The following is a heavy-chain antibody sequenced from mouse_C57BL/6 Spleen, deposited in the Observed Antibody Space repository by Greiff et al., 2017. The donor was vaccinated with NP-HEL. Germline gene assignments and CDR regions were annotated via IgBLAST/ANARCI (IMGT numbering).Heavy chain of an antibody. CDR3: ARGDYDGDWYFDV. J-gene: IGHJ1*03. V-gene: IGHV1-69*01. D-gene: IGHD2-4*01. CDR1: GYTFTSYW. Sequence: QVQLQQPGAELVMPGASVKLSCKASGYTFTSYWMHWVKQRPGPGLEWIGEIDPSGSYTNYNQKFKGKSTLTVDKSSSTAYMQLSSLTSEDSAVYYCARGDYDGDWYFDVWGTGTTVTVSS. CDR2: IDPSGSYT.